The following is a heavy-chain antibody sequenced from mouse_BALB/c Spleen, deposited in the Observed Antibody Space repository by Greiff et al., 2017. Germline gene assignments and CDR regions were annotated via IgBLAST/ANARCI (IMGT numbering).Heavy chain of an antibody. J-gene: IGHJ3*01. Sequence: DVHLVESGGGLVQPGGSRKLSCAASGFTFSSFGMHWVRQAPEKGLEWVAYISSGSSTIYYADTVKGRFTISRDNPKNTLFLQMTSLRSEDTAMYYCARRTGTYWGQGTLVTVSA. CDR1: GFTFSSFG. CDR2: ISSGSSTI. D-gene: IGHD4-1*01. V-gene: IGHV5-17*02. CDR3: ARRTGTY.